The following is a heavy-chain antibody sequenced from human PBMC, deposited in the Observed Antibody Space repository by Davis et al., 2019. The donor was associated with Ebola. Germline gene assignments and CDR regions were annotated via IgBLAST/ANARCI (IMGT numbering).Heavy chain of an antibody. D-gene: IGHD4-17*01. CDR3: AREGEYGDRLWYFDY. V-gene: IGHV3-33*01. Sequence: PGGSLRLTCAASGFTFSSYGMHWVRQAPGKGLEWVAVIWYDGSNKYYADSVKGRFTISRDNSKNTLYLQMNSLRAEDTAVYYCAREGEYGDRLWYFDYWGQGTLVTVSS. CDR1: GFTFSSYG. CDR2: IWYDGSNK. J-gene: IGHJ4*02.